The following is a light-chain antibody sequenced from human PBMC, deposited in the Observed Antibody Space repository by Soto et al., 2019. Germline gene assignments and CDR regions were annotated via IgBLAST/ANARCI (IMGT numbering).Light chain of an antibody. CDR3: QQYISYPWT. V-gene: IGKV1-5*01. Sequence: DIQMTQSPSALSASVGDRVTITCRASQSITSWLAWYQQKPRRAPKLLIYDASTLESGVPSRFSGSGSETEFTLTISSLQTDDFATYYCQQYISYPWTFGQGTK. CDR2: DAS. CDR1: QSITSW. J-gene: IGKJ1*01.